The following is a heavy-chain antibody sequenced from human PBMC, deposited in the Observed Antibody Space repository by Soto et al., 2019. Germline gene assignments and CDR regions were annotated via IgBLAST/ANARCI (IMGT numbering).Heavy chain of an antibody. CDR2: IKQDGSEK. V-gene: IGHV3-7*03. CDR3: ATSRSLDY. J-gene: IGHJ4*02. CDR1: GFTFSSYW. D-gene: IGHD2-2*01. Sequence: EVQLVESGGGLVQPGGSLRLFCAASGFTFSSYWMTWVRQAPGKGLEWVANIKQDGSEKYYVGSVKGRFTISRDNAKNSLYLQMNSLRAEDTAVYYCATSRSLDYWGQGTLLTVSS.